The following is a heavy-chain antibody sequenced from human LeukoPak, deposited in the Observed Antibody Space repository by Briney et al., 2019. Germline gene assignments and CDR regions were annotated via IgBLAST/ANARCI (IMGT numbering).Heavy chain of an antibody. Sequence: ASVTVSCKASGYTFSGYYMHWVRQAPGQGLEWMGCINPNSGGTNYAQKFQGRVTMTRDTSISTAYMELSRLRSDDTAVYYCARGYPLSTTAAGTYFQHWGQGTLVTVSS. V-gene: IGHV1-2*02. CDR1: GYTFSGYY. J-gene: IGHJ1*01. CDR2: INPNSGGT. D-gene: IGHD6-13*01. CDR3: ARGYPLSTTAAGTYFQH.